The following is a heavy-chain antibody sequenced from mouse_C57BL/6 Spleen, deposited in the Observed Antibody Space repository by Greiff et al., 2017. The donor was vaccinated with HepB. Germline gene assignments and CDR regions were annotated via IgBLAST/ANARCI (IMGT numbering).Heavy chain of an antibody. Sequence: QVQLQQSGAELVRPGASVTLSCKASGYTFTDYEMHWVKQTPVHGLEWIGAIDPETGGTAYNQKFKGKAILTADKSSITAYMELRSLTSEDSAVYYCSRRYYAMDYWGQGTSVTVSS. J-gene: IGHJ4*01. V-gene: IGHV1-15*01. CDR2: IDPETGGT. CDR3: SRRYYAMDY. CDR1: GYTFTDYE.